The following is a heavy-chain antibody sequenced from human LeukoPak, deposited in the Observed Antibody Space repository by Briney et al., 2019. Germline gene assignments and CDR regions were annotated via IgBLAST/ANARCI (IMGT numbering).Heavy chain of an antibody. D-gene: IGHD6-19*01. CDR2: ISGSGGST. J-gene: IGHJ1*01. CDR1: GFPFSSYA. CDR3: AKGFGVAGPGYFQH. Sequence: GGSLRLSCAATGFPFSSYAMSWVRQAPGKGLEWVSAISGSGGSTYYADSVKGRFTISRDNSKNTLYLQMNSLRAEDTAVYYCAKGFGVAGPGYFQHWGQGTLVTVSS. V-gene: IGHV3-23*01.